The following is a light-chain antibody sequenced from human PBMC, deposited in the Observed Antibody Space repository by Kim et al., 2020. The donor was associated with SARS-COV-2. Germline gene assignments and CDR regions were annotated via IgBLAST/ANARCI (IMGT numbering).Light chain of an antibody. CDR2: RNN. V-gene: IGLV10-54*01. CDR3: SAWDTSLSAWL. Sequence: RQDVTLTCTGNNNNVGNQGAAWLQQHRGHPPKLLSYRNNSRPSGISERLSASRSGSTASLTITGLQPEDEADYYCSAWDTSLSAWLFGGGTQLTVL. CDR1: NNNVGNQG. J-gene: IGLJ3*02.